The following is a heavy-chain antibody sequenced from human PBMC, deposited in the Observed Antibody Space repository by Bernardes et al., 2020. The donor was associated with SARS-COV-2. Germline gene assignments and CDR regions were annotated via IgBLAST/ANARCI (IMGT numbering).Heavy chain of an antibody. J-gene: IGHJ6*02. Sequence: ASVKVSCKASGYTFTSYYMHWVRQAPGQGLEWMGIINPSGGSTSYAQKFQGRVTMTRDTSTSTVYMELSSLRSEDTAVYYCARDPLPEYDFWSGYYIGGGYYYYGMDVWGQGTTVTVSS. CDR1: GYTFTSYY. V-gene: IGHV1-46*01. CDR2: INPSGGST. CDR3: ARDPLPEYDFWSGYYIGGGYYYYGMDV. D-gene: IGHD3-3*01.